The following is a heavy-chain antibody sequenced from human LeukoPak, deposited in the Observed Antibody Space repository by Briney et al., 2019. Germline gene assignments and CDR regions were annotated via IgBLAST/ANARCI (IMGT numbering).Heavy chain of an antibody. J-gene: IGHJ6*03. Sequence: PGGSLRLSCAASGSTFSSYEMNWVRQAPGKGLEWVSYISSSGSTIYYADSVKGRFTISRDNAKNSLYLQMNSLRAEDTAVYYCASSGHDYGDYGGLYYYMDVWGKGTTVTVSS. D-gene: IGHD4-17*01. CDR1: GSTFSSYE. CDR2: ISSSGSTI. V-gene: IGHV3-48*03. CDR3: ASSGHDYGDYGGLYYYMDV.